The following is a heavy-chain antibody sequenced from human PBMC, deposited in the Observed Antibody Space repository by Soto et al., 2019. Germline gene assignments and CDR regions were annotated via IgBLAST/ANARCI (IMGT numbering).Heavy chain of an antibody. CDR2: ISGSGGST. CDR1: GFTFSSYA. V-gene: IGHV3-23*01. Sequence: GGSLRLSCAASGFTFSSYAMSWVRQAPGKGLEWVSAISGSGGSTYYADSVKGRFTISRDNSKNTLYLQMNSLRAEDTAVYYCAKDGSPPGFGESPWKDPFDIWGQGTMVTVSS. CDR3: AKDGSPPGFGESPWKDPFDI. D-gene: IGHD3-10*01. J-gene: IGHJ3*02.